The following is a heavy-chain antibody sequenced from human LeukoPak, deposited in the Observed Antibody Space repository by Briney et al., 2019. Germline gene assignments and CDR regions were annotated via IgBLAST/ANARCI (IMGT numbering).Heavy chain of an antibody. D-gene: IGHD3-3*01. J-gene: IGHJ3*02. CDR2: IYTSGST. CDR3: ARGLGRFLEWSPRGYAFDI. CDR1: GGSISSYY. V-gene: IGHV4-4*07. Sequence: SETLSLTCTVSGGSISSYYWSWIRQPAGKGLEWIGRIYTSGSTNYNPSLKSRVTMSVDTSKNQFSLKLSSVTAADTAVYYCARGLGRFLEWSPRGYAFDIWGQGTMVTVSS.